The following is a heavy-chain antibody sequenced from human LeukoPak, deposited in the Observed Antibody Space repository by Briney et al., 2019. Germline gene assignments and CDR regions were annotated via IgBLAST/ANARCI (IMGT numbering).Heavy chain of an antibody. V-gene: IGHV4-59*12. Sequence: SETLSLTCTVSGGPISSYYWSWIRQPPGKGLEWIGTIYYSGTTYYNRSLKSRVTISLDTLKNQFSLKLSSVTAADTAIYYCARDFSSSSTVYYYYYMDVWGKGTTVTVSS. CDR1: GGPISSYY. J-gene: IGHJ6*03. CDR3: ARDFSSSSTVYYYYYMDV. D-gene: IGHD6-6*01. CDR2: IYYSGTT.